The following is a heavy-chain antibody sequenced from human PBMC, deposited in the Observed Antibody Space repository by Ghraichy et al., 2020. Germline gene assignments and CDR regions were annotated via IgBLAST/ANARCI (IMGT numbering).Heavy chain of an antibody. CDR3: ARVPRTGYYNDYYYYGMDV. J-gene: IGHJ6*02. V-gene: IGHV6-1*01. D-gene: IGHD3-9*01. Sequence: SQTLSLTCAISGDSVSSNSAAWNWIRQSPSRGLEWLGRTYYRSKWYNDYAVSVKSRITINPDTSKNQFSLQLNSVTPEDTAVYYCARVPRTGYYNDYYYYGMDVWGQGTTVTVSS. CDR1: GDSVSSNSAA. CDR2: TYYRSKWYN.